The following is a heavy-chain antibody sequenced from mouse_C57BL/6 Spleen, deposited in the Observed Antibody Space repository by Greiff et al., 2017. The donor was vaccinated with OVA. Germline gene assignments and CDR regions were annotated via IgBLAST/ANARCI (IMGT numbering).Heavy chain of an antibody. J-gene: IGHJ2*01. V-gene: IGHV1-53*01. CDR2: INPSNGGT. CDR1: GYTFTSYW. CDR3: ARDYDGSSYYFDY. D-gene: IGHD1-1*01. Sequence: QVQLQQPGTELVKPGASVKLSCKASGYTFTSYWMHWVKQRPGQGLEWIGIINPSNGGTNYNEKFKSKATLTVAKSSSTAYMQLSSLTSEDSAVYYGARDYDGSSYYFDYWGQGTTLTVSS.